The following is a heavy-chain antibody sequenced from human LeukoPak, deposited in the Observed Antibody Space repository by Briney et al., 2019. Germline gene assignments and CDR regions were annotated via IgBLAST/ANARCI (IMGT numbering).Heavy chain of an antibody. Sequence: GGSLRPSCAASGFSFSSYWMNWVRQAPGKGLEWVANIKDDGSEKYYVDSVKGRFTISRGNAKNLLYLQMNSLRAEDTAVYYCSSWGPWRYFDYWGQGTLVIVSS. CDR1: GFSFSSYW. V-gene: IGHV3-7*01. CDR2: IKDDGSEK. J-gene: IGHJ4*02. D-gene: IGHD7-27*01. CDR3: SSWGPWRYFDY.